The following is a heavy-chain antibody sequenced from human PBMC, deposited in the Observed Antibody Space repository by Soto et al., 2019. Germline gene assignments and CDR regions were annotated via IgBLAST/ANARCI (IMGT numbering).Heavy chain of an antibody. CDR1: GDSMTSNSHY. Sequence: PSETLSLTCTVSGDSMTSNSHYWGWIRQPPGKGLEWIGSIYYSERTSYNSGSTYYSPSLKSRVTISGDTSKSQFSLKLSSVTAADTAVYYCARHTRNQFDPWGQGTLVTAPQ. V-gene: IGHV4-39*01. CDR3: ARHTRNQFDP. J-gene: IGHJ5*02. CDR2: IYYSERTSYNSGST.